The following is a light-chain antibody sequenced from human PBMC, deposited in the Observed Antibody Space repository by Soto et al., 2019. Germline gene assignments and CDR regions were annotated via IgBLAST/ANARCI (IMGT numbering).Light chain of an antibody. Sequence: EIVLTQSPGTLSLSPGERATLSCRASQSVSSNYLAWYQQKSGQAPRLLIYGASSSATGIPDRFSGSGSGTDFTLTISRLEPEDFAVYYCQQYGGSPRTFGQGTKV. J-gene: IGKJ1*01. CDR1: QSVSSNY. CDR2: GAS. V-gene: IGKV3-20*01. CDR3: QQYGGSPRT.